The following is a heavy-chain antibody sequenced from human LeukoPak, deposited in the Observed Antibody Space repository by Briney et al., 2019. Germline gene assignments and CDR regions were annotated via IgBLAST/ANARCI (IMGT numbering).Heavy chain of an antibody. Sequence: PGGSLRLSCAASGFTFSSYSMNWVRQAPGKGLEWVSYISSSSSTIYYADSVKGRFTISRDNAKNSLYLQMNSLRAEDTAVYYCARGLRIAAAGKDDYWGQGTLVTVSS. D-gene: IGHD6-13*01. CDR1: GFTFSSYS. J-gene: IGHJ4*02. CDR3: ARGLRIAAAGKDDY. CDR2: ISSSSSTI. V-gene: IGHV3-48*01.